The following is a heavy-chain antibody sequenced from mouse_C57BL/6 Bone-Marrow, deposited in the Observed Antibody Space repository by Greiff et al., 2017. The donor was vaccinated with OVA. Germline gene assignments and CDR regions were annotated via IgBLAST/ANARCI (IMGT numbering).Heavy chain of an antibody. CDR3: ARIGYDYDGRFAY. V-gene: IGHV1-72*01. D-gene: IGHD2-4*01. J-gene: IGHJ3*01. CDR2: IDPNSGGT. Sequence: QVQLKQSGAELVKPGASVKLSCKASGYTFTSYWMHWVKQRPGRGLEWNGRIDPNSGGTKYNEKFKSKATLTVDKPSSTAYMQLSSLTSEDSAVYYCARIGYDYDGRFAYWGQGTLVTVSA. CDR1: GYTFTSYW.